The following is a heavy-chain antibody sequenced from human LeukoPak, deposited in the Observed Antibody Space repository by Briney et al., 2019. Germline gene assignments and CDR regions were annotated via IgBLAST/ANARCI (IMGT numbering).Heavy chain of an antibody. CDR3: AREPFIGSSFDY. Sequence: SETLSLTCTLSGGSISNYYWGWVRQPPGKGLEWVGSVFDSGNTYYNPSLKSRVTISVDKSRNQFSLNLSSVTAADTAVYYCAREPFIGSSFDYWGRGALVTVSS. D-gene: IGHD1-26*01. J-gene: IGHJ4*02. V-gene: IGHV4-59*01. CDR1: GGSISNYY. CDR2: VFDSGNT.